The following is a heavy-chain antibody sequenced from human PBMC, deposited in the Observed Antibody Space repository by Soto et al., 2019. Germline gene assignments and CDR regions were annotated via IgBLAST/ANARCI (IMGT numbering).Heavy chain of an antibody. CDR3: ARDQAIVVVPAAQKKRRDFEY. CDR2: ISAYNGNT. D-gene: IGHD2-2*01. J-gene: IGHJ4*02. CDR1: GYTFTSYG. Sequence: ASVKVSCKASGYTFTSYGISWVRQAPGQGLEWMGWISAYNGNTNYAQKLQGRVTMTTDTSTSTAYMELRSLRSDDTAVYYCARDQAIVVVPAAQKKRRDFEYWGQATLVIVSS. V-gene: IGHV1-18*01.